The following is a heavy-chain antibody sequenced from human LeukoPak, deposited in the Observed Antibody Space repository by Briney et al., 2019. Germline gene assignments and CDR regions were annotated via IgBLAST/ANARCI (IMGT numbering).Heavy chain of an antibody. D-gene: IGHD6-19*01. CDR2: IYYSGST. J-gene: IGHJ4*02. CDR1: GGSISSGGYY. V-gene: IGHV4-31*03. CDR3: ARDVRSVAGTLYFDY. Sequence: PSETLSLTCTVSGGSISSGGYYWSWIRQHPGKGLEWIGYIYYSGSTYYNPSLKSRVTISVDTSKNQFSLKLNSVTAADTAMYYCARDVRSVAGTLYFDYWGRGTLVTVSS.